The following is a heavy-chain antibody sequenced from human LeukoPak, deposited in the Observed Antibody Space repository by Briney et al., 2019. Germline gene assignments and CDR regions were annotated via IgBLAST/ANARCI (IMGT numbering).Heavy chain of an antibody. D-gene: IGHD6-13*01. CDR2: ISTGSSYR. CDR1: GFTFSDYS. J-gene: IGHJ4*02. Sequence: GGSLRLSCAASGFTFSDYSMNWVRQAPGKGLEWVSSISTGSSYRYYADSVKGRLTISRDNAKNSLYLQMDSLGAEDTAVYYCAKVVGAAAAGYFDYWGQGTLVTVSS. CDR3: AKVVGAAAAGYFDY. V-gene: IGHV3-21*01.